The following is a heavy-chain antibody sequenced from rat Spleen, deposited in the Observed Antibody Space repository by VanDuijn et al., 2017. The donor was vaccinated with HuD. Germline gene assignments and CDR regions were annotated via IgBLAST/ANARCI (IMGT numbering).Heavy chain of an antibody. D-gene: IGHD1-4*01. J-gene: IGHJ2*01. Sequence: EVQLVESGGGLVQPGRSLKLSCAASGFTFSNYGMAWVRQTPTKGLEWVASISSGGVNTYYRDSVKGRFTISRDNAKSTLYLQVDSLRSEDTATYYCAREAGIPFHYFDYWGQGVMVTVSS. V-gene: IGHV5S13*01. CDR3: AREAGIPFHYFDY. CDR1: GFTFSNYG. CDR2: ISSGGVNT.